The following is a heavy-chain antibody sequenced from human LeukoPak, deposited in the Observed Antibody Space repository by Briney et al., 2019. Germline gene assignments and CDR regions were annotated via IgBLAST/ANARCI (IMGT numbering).Heavy chain of an antibody. CDR2: IYHSGST. V-gene: IGHV4-38-2*02. CDR1: GYSISSGYY. CDR3: AKIRYFDWPPLVGSDAFDI. D-gene: IGHD3-9*01. Sequence: NPSETLSLTCTVSGYSISSGYYWGWIRQPPGKGLERIGSIYHSGSTYYNPSLKSRVTISVDTSKNQFSLKLSSVTAADTAVYYCAKIRYFDWPPLVGSDAFDIWGQGTMVTVSS. J-gene: IGHJ3*02.